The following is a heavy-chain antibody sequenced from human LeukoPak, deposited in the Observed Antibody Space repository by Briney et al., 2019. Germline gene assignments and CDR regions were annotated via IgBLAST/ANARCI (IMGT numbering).Heavy chain of an antibody. CDR3: ARGADNWFDP. V-gene: IGHV4-34*01. J-gene: IGHJ5*02. CDR2: INHSGST. Sequence: PSETLSLTCAVYGGSFSGYYWSWIRQPPGKGLEWIGEINHSGSTNYNPSHKSRVTISVDTSKNQFSLKLSSVTAADTAVYYCARGADNWFDPWGQGTLVTVSS. CDR1: GGSFSGYY.